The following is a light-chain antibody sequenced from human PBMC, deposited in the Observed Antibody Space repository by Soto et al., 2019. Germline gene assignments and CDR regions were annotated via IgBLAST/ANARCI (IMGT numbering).Light chain of an antibody. CDR1: STDVGAYNY. CDR2: EVT. Sequence: QSVLTQPPSASGSPGQSVTISCTGTSTDVGAYNYVSWYQQHPGKVPKLIIYEVTKRPSGVPDRFSGSKSGNTASLTVSGLQAEDEADYYCSSYAGSNNLVIFGGGTKVTVL. V-gene: IGLV2-8*01. J-gene: IGLJ2*01. CDR3: SSYAGSNNLVI.